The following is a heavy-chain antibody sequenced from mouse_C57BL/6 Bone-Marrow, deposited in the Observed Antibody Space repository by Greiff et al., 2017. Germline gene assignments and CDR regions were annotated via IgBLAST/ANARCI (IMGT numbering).Heavy chain of an antibody. CDR3: TRKTTAFDY. CDR1: GYTFTDYE. V-gene: IGHV1-15*01. D-gene: IGHD1-2*01. J-gene: IGHJ2*01. Sequence: VQLQQSGAELVRPGASVTLSCKASGYTFTDYEMHWVKQTPVHGLEWIGAIDPETGGTAYNQKFKGKAILTADKSSSTAYMERRSLTSEDSAVYYYTRKTTAFDYWGQGTTLTVSS. CDR2: IDPETGGT.